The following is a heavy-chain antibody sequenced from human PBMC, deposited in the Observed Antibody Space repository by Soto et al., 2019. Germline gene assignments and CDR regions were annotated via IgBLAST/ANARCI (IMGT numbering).Heavy chain of an antibody. CDR1: GGSISSSSYY. Sequence: SETLSLTCTVSGGSISSSSYYWGWIRQPPGKGLEWIGSIYYSGSTYYNPSLKSRVTISVDTSKNQFSLKLSSVTAADTAVYYCARLAGYYYGSGSYIENHLFDYWGQGTLVTVSS. CDR3: ARLAGYYYGSGSYIENHLFDY. V-gene: IGHV4-39*01. J-gene: IGHJ4*02. D-gene: IGHD3-10*01. CDR2: IYYSGST.